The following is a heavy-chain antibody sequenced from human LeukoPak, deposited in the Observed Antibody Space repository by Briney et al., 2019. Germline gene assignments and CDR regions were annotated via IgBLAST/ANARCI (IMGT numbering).Heavy chain of an antibody. D-gene: IGHD3-22*01. CDR3: ARGDYETHGYQTR. CDR1: GYIFTSYV. J-gene: IGHJ4*02. V-gene: IGHV7-4-1*02. Sequence: ASVKVSCEAFGYIFTSYVLHWVRQAPGQGLEWMGWINTNTGNPTYAQGFTGRFVFSLDTSVSTAYLQISSLKADDTAMYYCARGDYETHGYQTRWGQGTLVTVSS. CDR2: INTNTGNP.